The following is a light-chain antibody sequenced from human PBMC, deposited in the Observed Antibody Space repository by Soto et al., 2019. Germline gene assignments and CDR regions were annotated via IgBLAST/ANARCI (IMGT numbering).Light chain of an antibody. J-gene: IGKJ1*01. CDR2: AAS. CDR1: QSISSY. V-gene: IGKV1-39*01. Sequence: DIQMTQSPSSLSASVGDRVTITCRASQSISSYLNWYQQKPGKAPKLLINAASSLQSGVPSTFSGSGSGTDFTLTISSLQPEDFATYYCQQSYSSPRTFGQGTKVDIK. CDR3: QQSYSSPRT.